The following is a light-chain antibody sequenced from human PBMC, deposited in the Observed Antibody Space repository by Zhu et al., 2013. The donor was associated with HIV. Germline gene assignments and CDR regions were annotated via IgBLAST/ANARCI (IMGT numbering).Light chain of an antibody. J-gene: IGLJ3*02. Sequence: QSALTQPASVSGSPGQSITISCTGTSSDVGLYNYVSWYQQHPGKAPKLVIYEVNSRPSGVSHRFSGSKSDNTASLTISGLQAEDEADYYCSSYTRSSTWVFGGGTKLTVL. CDR3: SSYTRSSTWV. V-gene: IGLV2-14*01. CDR1: SSDVGLYNY. CDR2: EVN.